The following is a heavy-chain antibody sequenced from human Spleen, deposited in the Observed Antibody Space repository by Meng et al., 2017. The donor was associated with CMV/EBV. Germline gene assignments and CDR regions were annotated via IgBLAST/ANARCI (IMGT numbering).Heavy chain of an antibody. Sequence: FTFSSYSLNWVRQAPGKGLEWVSSISSSSSYIYYADSVKGRFTISRANAKNSLYLQMNSLRAEDTAVYYCARGREVLLWFGESFDYWGQGTLVTVSS. CDR2: ISSSSSYI. J-gene: IGHJ4*02. CDR3: ARGREVLLWFGESFDY. V-gene: IGHV3-21*01. D-gene: IGHD3-10*01. CDR1: FTFSSYS.